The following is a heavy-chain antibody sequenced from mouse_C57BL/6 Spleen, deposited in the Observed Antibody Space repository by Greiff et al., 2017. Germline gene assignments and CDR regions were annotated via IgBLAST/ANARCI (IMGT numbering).Heavy chain of an antibody. D-gene: IGHD2-4*01. CDR1: GYSITSGYY. J-gene: IGHJ4*01. V-gene: IGHV3-6*01. CDR2: ISYDGSN. CDR3: ARDYYDYAMDY. Sequence: EVQLQQSGPGLVKPSQSLSLTCSVTGYSITSGYYWNWIRQFPGNKLEWMGYISYDGSNNYNPSLKNRISITRDTSKNQFFLKLNSVTTEDTATYYCARDYYDYAMDYWGQGTSVTVSS.